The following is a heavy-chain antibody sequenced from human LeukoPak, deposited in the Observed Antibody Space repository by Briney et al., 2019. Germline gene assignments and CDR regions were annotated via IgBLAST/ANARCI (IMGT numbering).Heavy chain of an antibody. CDR1: GFTFSSYW. CDR3: GRTRITMIVGLASRFDY. D-gene: IGHD3-22*01. CDR2: IKQGGSEK. Sequence: SGGSLRLSCAASGFTFSSYWMSWVRQAPGKGLEWVANIKQGGSEKYYVDSVKGRFTISRDNAKNSLYLQMNSLRAEDTAVYYCGRTRITMIVGLASRFDYWGQGTLVTVSS. J-gene: IGHJ4*02. V-gene: IGHV3-7*01.